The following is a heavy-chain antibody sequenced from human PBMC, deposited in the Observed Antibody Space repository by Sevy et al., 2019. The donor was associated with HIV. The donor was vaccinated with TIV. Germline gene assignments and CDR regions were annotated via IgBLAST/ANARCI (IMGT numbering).Heavy chain of an antibody. Sequence: SETLSLTCAVSGGSISVYYWSWIRQPPGKELEYIGYVYHTGSTNYNPSLKSRVTISVDTSNNQFSLRLTSVTAADTAVYYCARAPPVRSGDDSLNWFDPWGQGTLVTVSS. CDR2: VYHTGST. CDR1: GGSISVYY. J-gene: IGHJ5*02. CDR3: ARAPPVRSGDDSLNWFDP. D-gene: IGHD5-12*01. V-gene: IGHV4-59*01.